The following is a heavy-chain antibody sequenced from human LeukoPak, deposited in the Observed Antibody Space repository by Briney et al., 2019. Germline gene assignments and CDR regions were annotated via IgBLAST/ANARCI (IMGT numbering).Heavy chain of an antibody. Sequence: PSETLSLTCTVSGGSISSYYWSWIRQPPGKGLEWIGYIYYSGSTNYNPSLKSRVTISIDTSKNQISLKLSSVTAADTAVYYCARTSGDGDYGDYWGQGTLVTVSS. J-gene: IGHJ4*02. CDR2: IYYSGST. V-gene: IGHV4-59*01. CDR1: GGSISSYY. CDR3: ARTSGDGDYGDY. D-gene: IGHD4-17*01.